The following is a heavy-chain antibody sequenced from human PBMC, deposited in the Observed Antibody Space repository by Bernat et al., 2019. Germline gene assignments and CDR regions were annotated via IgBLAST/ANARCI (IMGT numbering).Heavy chain of an antibody. CDR1: GYTFTSYG. CDR3: AREGRPTLGAGKWIYGMDV. D-gene: IGHD6-19*01. CDR2: ISAYNGNT. Sequence: QVQLVQSGAEVKKPGASVKVSCKASGYTFTSYGISWVRQAPGQGLEWMGWISAYNGNTNYAQKLQGRVTMTTDTATSTAYMGLRSLRSDDTAVYYCAREGRPTLGAGKWIYGMDVWGQGTTVTVSS. V-gene: IGHV1-18*01. J-gene: IGHJ6*02.